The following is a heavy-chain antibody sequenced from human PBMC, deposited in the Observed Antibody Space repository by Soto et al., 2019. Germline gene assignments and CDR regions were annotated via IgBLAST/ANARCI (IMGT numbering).Heavy chain of an antibody. CDR1: GGSFSGYY. CDR3: ARGLSARGDY. CDR2: INHSGST. V-gene: IGHV4-34*01. J-gene: IGHJ4*02. D-gene: IGHD6-6*01. Sequence: ETLSLTCAVYGGSFSGYYWSWIRQPPGKGLEWIGEINHSGSTNYNPSLKSRVTISVDTSKNQFSLKLSSVTAADTAVYYCARGLSARGDYWGQGTLVTVSS.